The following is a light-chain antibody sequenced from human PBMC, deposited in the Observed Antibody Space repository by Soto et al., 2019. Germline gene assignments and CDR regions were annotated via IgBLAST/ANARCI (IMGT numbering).Light chain of an antibody. CDR2: DAS. CDR3: QQRSDGFT. Sequence: EIVLTQSPATLSLSPGERATLSCRASQSVSSYLAWYQQRPGQAPRLLIYDASNRATGIPARFSGSGSGTDFTLTISSLEPEDCAVYYCQQRSDGFTFGPGTKVAI. V-gene: IGKV3-11*01. CDR1: QSVSSY. J-gene: IGKJ3*01.